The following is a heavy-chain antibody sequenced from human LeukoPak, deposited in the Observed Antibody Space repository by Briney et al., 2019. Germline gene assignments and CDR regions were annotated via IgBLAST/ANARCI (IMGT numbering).Heavy chain of an antibody. V-gene: IGHV4-39*01. CDR1: GGSISSSSYY. D-gene: IGHD6-19*01. CDR2: IYYSGST. J-gene: IGHJ4*02. Sequence: SETLSLTCTVSGGSISSSSYYWGWIRQPPGKGLEWIGSIYYSGSTYYNPSLKSRVTISVDTSKNQFSLKLSSVTAADTAVYYCARQGQWLVPAHGGNWGQGTLVTVAS. CDR3: ARQGQWLVPAHGGN.